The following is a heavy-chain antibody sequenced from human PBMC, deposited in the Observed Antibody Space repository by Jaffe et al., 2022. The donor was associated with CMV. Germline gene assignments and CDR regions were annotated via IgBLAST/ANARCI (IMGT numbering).Heavy chain of an antibody. CDR2: IYYSGST. CDR3: ARVGEGEGGYYYYYMDV. D-gene: IGHD1-26*01. V-gene: IGHV4-59*01. CDR1: GGSISSYY. Sequence: QVQLQESGPGLVKPSETLSLTCTVSGGSISSYYWSWIRQPPGKGLEWIGYIYYSGSTNYNPSLKSRVTISVDTSKNQFSLKLSSVTAADTAVYYCARVGEGEGGYYYYYMDVWGKGTTVTVSS. J-gene: IGHJ6*03.